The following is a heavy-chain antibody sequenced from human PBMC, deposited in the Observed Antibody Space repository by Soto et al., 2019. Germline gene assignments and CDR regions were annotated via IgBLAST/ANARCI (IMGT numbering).Heavy chain of an antibody. CDR2: ISAYNGNT. CDR1: GYTFTSYG. J-gene: IGHJ5*02. D-gene: IGHD6-13*01. V-gene: IGHV1-18*01. Sequence: ASVKVSCKASGYTFTSYGISWVRQAPGQGLEWMGWISAYNGNTNYAQKLQGRVTMTTDTSTSTAYMELRSLRSDDTAVYYCARVFIAAAGTVWFDPWGQGTLVTVSS. CDR3: ARVFIAAAGTVWFDP.